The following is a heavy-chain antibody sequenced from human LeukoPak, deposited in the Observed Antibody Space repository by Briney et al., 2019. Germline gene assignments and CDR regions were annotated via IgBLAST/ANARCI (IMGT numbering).Heavy chain of an antibody. J-gene: IGHJ6*02. CDR2: IYTSGST. Sequence: SQTLSLTCTVSGGSISSGSYYGSWIRQPAGKGLEWIGRIYTSGSTNYNPSLKSRVTISVDTSKNQFSLKLSSVTAADTAVYYCARLVVVVAATRNTSYSYYYGMDVWGQGTTVTVSS. V-gene: IGHV4-61*02. D-gene: IGHD2-15*01. CDR1: GGSISSGSYY. CDR3: ARLVVVVAATRNTSYSYYYGMDV.